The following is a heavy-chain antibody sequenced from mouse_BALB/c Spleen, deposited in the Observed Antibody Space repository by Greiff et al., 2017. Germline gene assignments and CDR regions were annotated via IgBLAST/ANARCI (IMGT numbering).Heavy chain of an antibody. V-gene: IGHV5-12-1*01. Sequence: EVKVVESGGGLVKPGGSLKLSCAASGFAFSSYDMSWVRQTPEKRLEWVAYISSGGGSTYYPDTVKGRFTISRDNAKNTLYLQMSSLKSEDTAMYYCARHRGLLRSFAYWGQGTLGTVSA. CDR2: ISSGGGST. CDR3: ARHRGLLRSFAY. J-gene: IGHJ3*01. D-gene: IGHD1-1*01. CDR1: GFAFSSYD.